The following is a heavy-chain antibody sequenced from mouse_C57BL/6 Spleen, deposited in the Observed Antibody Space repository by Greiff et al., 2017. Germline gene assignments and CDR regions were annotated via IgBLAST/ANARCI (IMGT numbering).Heavy chain of an antibody. D-gene: IGHD2-4*01. Sequence: VQLQQPGAELVMPGASVKLSCKASGYTFTSYWMHWVKQRPGQGLEWIGEIDPSDSYTNYNQKFKGKSTLTVDKSSSTAYMQLSSLTSEDSAVYYCARKGAYDYEYYYAMDYWGQGTSVTVSS. CDR1: GYTFTSYW. CDR3: ARKGAYDYEYYYAMDY. CDR2: IDPSDSYT. J-gene: IGHJ4*01. V-gene: IGHV1-69*01.